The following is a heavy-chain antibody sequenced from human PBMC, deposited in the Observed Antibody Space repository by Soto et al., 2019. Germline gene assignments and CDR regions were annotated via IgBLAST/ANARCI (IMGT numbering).Heavy chain of an antibody. CDR1: GFTFSSYA. CDR3: AKIYRAVLDY. V-gene: IGHV3-23*01. J-gene: IGHJ4*02. CDR2: INSSGGNI. Sequence: GGSRRLSCAASGFTFSSYAMSWVRQAPGKGLEWVSGINSSGGNIYYADSVRGRFTISRDNSKNTLYLQMNSLRAEDTAVYYCAKIYRAVLDYWGQGTLVTVSS.